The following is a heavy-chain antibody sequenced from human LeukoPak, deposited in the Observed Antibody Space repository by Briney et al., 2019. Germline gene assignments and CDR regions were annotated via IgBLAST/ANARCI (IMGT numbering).Heavy chain of an antibody. CDR1: GFTFTNAW. CDR2: ISNNGGYT. CDR3: AKQLGYCSDGSCYFPY. D-gene: IGHD2-15*01. J-gene: IGHJ4*02. Sequence: GGSLRLSCAASGFTFTNAWMNWVRQAPGKGLEWVSAISNNGGYTYYADSVQGRFTISRDNSKSTLCLQMNSLRAEDTAVYYCAKQLGYCSDGSCYFPYWGQGTLVTVSS. V-gene: IGHV3-23*01.